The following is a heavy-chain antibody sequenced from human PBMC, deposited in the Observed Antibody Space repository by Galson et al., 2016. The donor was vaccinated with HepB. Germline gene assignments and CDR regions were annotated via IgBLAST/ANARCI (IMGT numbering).Heavy chain of an antibody. CDR2: IYHSGST. J-gene: IGHJ6*02. CDR1: GGSISSNHW. D-gene: IGHD1-14*01. Sequence: ETLSLTCAVSGGSISSNHWWTWVRQPPGKGLEWIGEIYHSGSTNYNPSLKSRVNISVDKSKKQGSLKLTSVSAADTAVYYCAIIYRPRRNPRFGMDVWGQGTTVTVSS. CDR3: AIIYRPRRNPRFGMDV. V-gene: IGHV4-4*02.